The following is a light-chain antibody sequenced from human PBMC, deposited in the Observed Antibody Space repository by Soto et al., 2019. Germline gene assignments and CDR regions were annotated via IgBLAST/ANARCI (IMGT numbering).Light chain of an antibody. CDR2: EAS. V-gene: IGKV1-5*03. Sequence: IQMTQAPPTLSASEGDRVTITCPGRKTINRWLAWHQQKPGKAPKLLIYEASSLESGVPSRFGGSGSGTEFTLIISSLQPDDFAAYYCLQYNSYPRTFGGGTKVDIK. J-gene: IGKJ4*02. CDR3: LQYNSYPRT. CDR1: KTINRW.